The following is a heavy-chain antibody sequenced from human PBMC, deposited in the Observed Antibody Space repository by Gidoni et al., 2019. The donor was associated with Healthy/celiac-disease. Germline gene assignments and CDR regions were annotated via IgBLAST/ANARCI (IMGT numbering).Heavy chain of an antibody. CDR2: INPSGGST. D-gene: IGHD2-8*01. Sequence: QVQLVQSGAEVKKPGASVKVSCKASGYPFTSYYMHWVRQAPGQGLEWMGIINPSGGSTSYAQKFQGRVTMTRDTSTSTVYMELSSLRSEDTAVYYCARTRRIGATKAEAFDIWGQGTMVTVSS. J-gene: IGHJ3*02. CDR1: GYPFTSYY. V-gene: IGHV1-46*03. CDR3: ARTRRIGATKAEAFDI.